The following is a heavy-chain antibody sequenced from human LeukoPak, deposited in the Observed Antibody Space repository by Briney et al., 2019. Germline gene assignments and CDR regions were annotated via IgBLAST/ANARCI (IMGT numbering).Heavy chain of an antibody. D-gene: IGHD1-26*01. CDR2: ISWNSGSI. V-gene: IGHV3-9*01. CDR3: AKDISGSFDY. CDR1: GFTFDDYA. Sequence: QAGGSLRFSCAAAGFTFDDYAMHWVRQAPGKGLEWVSGISWNSGSIGYADSVKGRFTISRDNAKNSLYLQMNSLRTEDTALYYCAKDISGSFDYWGQGTLVTVSS. J-gene: IGHJ4*02.